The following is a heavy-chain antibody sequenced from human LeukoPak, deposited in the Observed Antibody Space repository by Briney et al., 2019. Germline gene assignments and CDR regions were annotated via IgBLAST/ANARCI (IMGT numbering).Heavy chain of an antibody. CDR2: INPNSGGT. J-gene: IGHJ6*03. CDR1: GYTFTGYY. V-gene: IGHV1-2*02. Sequence: GASVKVSCKASGYTFTGYYMHWVRQAPGQGLEWMGWINPNSGGTNYAQKFQGRVTMTRDTSIGTAYMELSRVRSDDTAVYYCARGTRYTMVRGVIKLSDYYYYMDVWGKGTTVTISS. CDR3: ARGTRYTMVRGVIKLSDYYYYMDV. D-gene: IGHD3-10*01.